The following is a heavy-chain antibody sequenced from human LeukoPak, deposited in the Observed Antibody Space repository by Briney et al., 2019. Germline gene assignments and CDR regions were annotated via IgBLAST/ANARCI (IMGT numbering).Heavy chain of an antibody. D-gene: IGHD3-10*01. CDR3: ARHITTPYYFDY. CDR2: ISGSGGST. Sequence: SGGSLRLSCAASGFTFSSYAMSWVRQAPGKGLEWVSAISGSGGSTYYADSVKGRFTISRDNAKNSLYLQMNSLRAEDTAVYYCARHITTPYYFDYWGQGTLVTVSS. J-gene: IGHJ4*02. CDR1: GFTFSSYA. V-gene: IGHV3-23*01.